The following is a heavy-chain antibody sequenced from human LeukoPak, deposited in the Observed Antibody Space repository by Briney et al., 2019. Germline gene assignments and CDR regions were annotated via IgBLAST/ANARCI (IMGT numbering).Heavy chain of an antibody. CDR2: ISAYNGNT. J-gene: IGHJ6*03. V-gene: IGHV1-18*01. Sequence: ASVKDSCKASGYTFTSYDINWVRQAPGQGLEWMGWISAYNGNTNFAQKLQDRVTMTTDTSASTAYMELRSLRSDDTAVYYCARAEKPNWGNYYYYCMDVWGKGTTVTVSS. CDR1: GYTFTSYD. D-gene: IGHD7-27*01. CDR3: ARAEKPNWGNYYYYCMDV.